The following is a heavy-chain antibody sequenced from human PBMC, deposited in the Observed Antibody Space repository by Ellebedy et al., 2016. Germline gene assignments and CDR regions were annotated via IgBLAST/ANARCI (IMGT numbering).Heavy chain of an antibody. V-gene: IGHV3-11*03. CDR2: ISSRSSYT. J-gene: IGHJ6*02. D-gene: IGHD3-10*01. Sequence: GGSLRLSXAASGFTFSDCYMSWIRQAPGKGLEWVSYISSRSSYTNYADSVKGRFTISGDKAKNSLYLQMNSLRAEDTAVYYCARFLNKSESRSSLSPYYYGLDVWGQGTTVTVSS. CDR3: ARFLNKSESRSSLSPYYYGLDV. CDR1: GFTFSDCY.